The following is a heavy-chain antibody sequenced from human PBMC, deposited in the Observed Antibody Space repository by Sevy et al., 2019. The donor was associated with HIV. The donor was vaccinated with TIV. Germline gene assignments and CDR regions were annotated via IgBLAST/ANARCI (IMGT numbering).Heavy chain of an antibody. D-gene: IGHD2-21*01. V-gene: IGHV3-30-3*01. CDR1: GFNFSNYA. CDR3: ARGRDGYQQGVFDY. Sequence: GGSLRLSCVAPGFNFSNYAMHWVRQAPAKGLEWVAVISYDGSTIYYADSVKGRFTISRDNSKNTLYLQMNSLRAEGTAVYDGARGRDGYQQGVFDYWGQGTLVTVSS. CDR2: ISYDGSTI. J-gene: IGHJ4*02.